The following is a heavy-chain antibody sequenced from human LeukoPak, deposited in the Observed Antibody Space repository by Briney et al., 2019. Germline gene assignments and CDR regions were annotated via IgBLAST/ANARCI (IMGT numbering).Heavy chain of an antibody. V-gene: IGHV3-23*01. CDR1: GLTFSNYA. CDR3: AKDYSDSRVGDVFLEY. Sequence: GGSLRLSCAASGLTFSNYAMSWFRQAPGKGLEWVSGITSGFTPHYADSVRGRFTISRDNSKNTFHLQMNSLRAEDTVVYYCAKDYSDSRVGDVFLEYWGQGTLVTVSS. J-gene: IGHJ4*02. D-gene: IGHD1-26*01. CDR2: ITSGFTP.